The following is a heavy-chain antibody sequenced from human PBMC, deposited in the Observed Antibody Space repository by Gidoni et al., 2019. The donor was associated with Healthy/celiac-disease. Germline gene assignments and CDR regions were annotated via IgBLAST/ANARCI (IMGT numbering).Heavy chain of an antibody. CDR1: GFTFSLYA. CDR2: ISGSGGST. V-gene: IGHV3-23*01. J-gene: IGHJ4*02. CDR3: AKDRQNYYGSGSYQAY. Sequence: EVQLLESGGGLVQPGGSLRLSCAVSGFTFSLYAMGWVRQAPGKGREWVSAISGSGGSTYYADSVKGRLTISRDNSKNTLYLQMNSLRAEDTAVYYCAKDRQNYYGSGSYQAYWGQGTLVTVSS. D-gene: IGHD3-10*01.